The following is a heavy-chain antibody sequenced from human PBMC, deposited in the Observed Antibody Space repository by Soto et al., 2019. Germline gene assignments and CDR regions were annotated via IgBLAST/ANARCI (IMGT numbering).Heavy chain of an antibody. CDR2: ISTRSDI. J-gene: IGHJ6*02. V-gene: IGHV3-21*01. CDR1: GLTFIGYS. CDR3: AREETAWPLAYGLDV. D-gene: IGHD2-21*02. Sequence: GGSLRLSCAASGLTFIGYSMNWVRQAPGKGLEWVASISTRSDIYYADSVKGRFTISRDNAKNSVSLQMNSLRAEDTAVYYCAREETAWPLAYGLDVWGQGTTVTVSS.